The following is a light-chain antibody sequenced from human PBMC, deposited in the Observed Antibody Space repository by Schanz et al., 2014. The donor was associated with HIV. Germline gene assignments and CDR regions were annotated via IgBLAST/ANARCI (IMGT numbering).Light chain of an antibody. CDR3: HQYDNWPPGGT. V-gene: IGKV3-15*01. J-gene: IGKJ1*01. CDR2: GTS. CDR1: HNIGSN. Sequence: EIVMTQSPATLSVSPGERATLSCRASHNIGSNLAWYQQKSGQAPRLLIYGTSTRATDIPARFRGSGSETEFTLTITSLQSEDFALYFCHQYDNWPPGGTFGQGTKVEVK.